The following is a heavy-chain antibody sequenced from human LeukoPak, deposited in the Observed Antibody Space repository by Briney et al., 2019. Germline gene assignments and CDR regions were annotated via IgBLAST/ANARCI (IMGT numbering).Heavy chain of an antibody. D-gene: IGHD1-14*01. CDR3: AKSEQLSSFDY. Sequence: GRSLRLSCAASGFTFSSYAMHWVRQAPGKGLEWVAVISDDGSNKYYADSVKGRFTISRDNSKNTLYLQMNSLRAEDTAVYYCAKSEQLSSFDYWGQGTLVTVSS. V-gene: IGHV3-30*04. CDR1: GFTFSSYA. J-gene: IGHJ4*02. CDR2: ISDDGSNK.